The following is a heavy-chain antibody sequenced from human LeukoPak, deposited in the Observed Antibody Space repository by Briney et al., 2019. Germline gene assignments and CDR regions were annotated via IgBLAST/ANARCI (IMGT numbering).Heavy chain of an antibody. CDR2: IRYDGSNK. V-gene: IGHV3-30*02. CDR3: AICSGGSCYHEYFQH. D-gene: IGHD2-15*01. Sequence: GGSLRLSCAASGFTFSSYGMHWVRQAPGKGLEWVAFIRYDGSNKYYADSVKGRFTISRDNSKNTLYLQMNSLRAEDTAVYYCAICSGGSCYHEYFQHWGQGTLVTVSS. J-gene: IGHJ1*01. CDR1: GFTFSSYG.